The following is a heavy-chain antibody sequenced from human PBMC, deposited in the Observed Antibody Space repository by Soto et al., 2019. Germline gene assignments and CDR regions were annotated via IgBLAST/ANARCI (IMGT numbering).Heavy chain of an antibody. Sequence: VKVSCKASGGTFSSYAISWVRQAPGQGLEWMGGIIPIFGTANYAQKFQGRVTITADESTSTAYMELSSLRSEDTAVYYCAAPRGLVPGNNWFDPWGQGTLVTVSS. CDR1: GGTFSSYA. CDR2: IIPIFGTA. J-gene: IGHJ5*02. V-gene: IGHV1-69*13. D-gene: IGHD6-19*01. CDR3: AAPRGLVPGNNWFDP.